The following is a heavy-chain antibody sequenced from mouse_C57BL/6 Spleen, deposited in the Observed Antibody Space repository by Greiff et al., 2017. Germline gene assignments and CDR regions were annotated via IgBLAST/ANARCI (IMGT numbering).Heavy chain of an antibody. CDR2: IYPRSGNT. Sequence: QVQLQQSGAELARPGASVKLSCKASGYTFTSYGISWVKQSTGQGLEWIGEIYPRSGNTYYNEKFKGKATLTADKSSSTAYMELRSLTSEDSAVYFCARSGYGSSPYWYFDVWGTGTTVTVSS. D-gene: IGHD1-1*02. CDR3: ARSGYGSSPYWYFDV. CDR1: GYTFTSYG. J-gene: IGHJ1*03. V-gene: IGHV1-81*01.